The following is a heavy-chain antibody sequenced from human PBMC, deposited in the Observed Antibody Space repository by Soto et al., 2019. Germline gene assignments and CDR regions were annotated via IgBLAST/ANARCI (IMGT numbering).Heavy chain of an antibody. CDR2: ISSTATII. J-gene: IGHJ6*02. Sequence: PGGSLRLSCAASGFTFSDYYMSWIRQAPGKGLEWVSYISSTATIIYYADSVKGRFTISRDNAKNSLYLQMNSLRAEDTAVYYCAKAGSSWYYYYYGMDVWGQGTTVTVSS. CDR1: GFTFSDYY. V-gene: IGHV3-11*01. D-gene: IGHD6-13*01. CDR3: AKAGSSWYYYYYGMDV.